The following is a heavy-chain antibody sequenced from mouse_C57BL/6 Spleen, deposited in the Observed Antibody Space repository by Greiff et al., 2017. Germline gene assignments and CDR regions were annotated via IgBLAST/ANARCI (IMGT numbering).Heavy chain of an antibody. CDR3: ARCIYSARGYCDV. D-gene: IGHD3-1*01. V-gene: IGHV1-81*01. Sequence: VQLQQSGAELARPGASVKLSCKASGYTFTSYGISWVKQRTGQGLEWIGEIYPRSGNTYYNEKFKGKATLTADKSSSTAYMELRSLTSEDSAVYFCARCIYSARGYCDVWGTGTTVTVSS. CDR1: GYTFTSYG. CDR2: IYPRSGNT. J-gene: IGHJ1*03.